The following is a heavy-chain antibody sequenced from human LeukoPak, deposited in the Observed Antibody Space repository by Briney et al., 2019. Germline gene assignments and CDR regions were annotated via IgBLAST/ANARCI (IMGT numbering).Heavy chain of an antibody. V-gene: IGHV3-23*01. CDR2: ISGSGGST. CDR1: GFTFSSYA. Sequence: PGGSLRLSCAASGFTFSSYAMSWVRQAPGKGLEWVSAISGSGGSTYYADSVKGRFTISRDNSKNTLYLQMNSLRAEDTAVYYCAKEGIAAAGTGNWFDPWGQGTLVTVSS. D-gene: IGHD6-13*01. J-gene: IGHJ5*02. CDR3: AKEGIAAAGTGNWFDP.